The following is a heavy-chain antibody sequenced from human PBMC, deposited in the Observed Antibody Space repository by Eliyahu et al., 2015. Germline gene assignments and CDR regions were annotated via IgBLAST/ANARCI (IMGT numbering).Heavy chain of an antibody. CDR2: ISRYNGNT. D-gene: IGHD1-26*01. J-gene: IGHJ4*02. CDR3: ARVKVELISGTSTTDY. V-gene: IGHV1-18*01. CDR1: GYTFSXYG. Sequence: QVQLVQSGAXVKKPGASLKVSCKASGYTFSXYGISWVRQAPGQGLEWMGWISRYNGNTNYAQNLQGRVTMTTDTSTSTAYMELRSLRSDDTAVYYCARVKVELISGTSTTDYWGQGTLVTVSS.